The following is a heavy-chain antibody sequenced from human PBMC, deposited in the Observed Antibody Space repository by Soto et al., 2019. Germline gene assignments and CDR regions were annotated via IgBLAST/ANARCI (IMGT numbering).Heavy chain of an antibody. V-gene: IGHV1-69*01. D-gene: IGHD5-18*01. CDR1: GGTFSSYA. CDR3: VRTSGYPGFRYYYGMDV. J-gene: IGHJ6*02. CDR2: IIPIFGTA. Sequence: QVQLVQSGAEVKKPGSSVKVSCKASGGTFSSYAISWVRQAPGQGLEWMGGIIPIFGTANYAQKFQGRVTITADESTSTAYMELSSLRSEDTAVYYCVRTSGYPGFRYYYGMDVWGQGTTVTVSS.